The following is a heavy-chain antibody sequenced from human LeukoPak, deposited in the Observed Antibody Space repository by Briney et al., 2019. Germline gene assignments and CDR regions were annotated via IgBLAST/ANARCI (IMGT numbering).Heavy chain of an antibody. CDR1: SGSISNYY. V-gene: IGHV4-59*01. Sequence: SETLSLTCTVSSGSISNYYWSWLRQPPGKGLEWIGYIYYSGSTNYNPSLKSRVTISVDTSKNQFSLKLSSVTAADTAVYYCARGGSTAIDYWGQGTLVTVSS. D-gene: IGHD3-16*01. J-gene: IGHJ4*02. CDR2: IYYSGST. CDR3: ARGGSTAIDY.